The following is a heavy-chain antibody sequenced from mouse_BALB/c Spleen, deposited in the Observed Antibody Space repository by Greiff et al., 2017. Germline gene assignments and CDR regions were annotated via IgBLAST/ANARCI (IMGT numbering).Heavy chain of an antibody. Sequence: QVQLKESGAELARPGASVKLSCKASGYTFTSYWMQWVKQRPGQGLEWIGAIYPGDGDTRYTQKFKGKATLTADKSSSTAYMQLSSLASEDSAVYYCARSYDYDFDYWGQGTTLTVAS. D-gene: IGHD2-4*01. V-gene: IGHV1-87*01. CDR3: ARSYDYDFDY. CDR1: GYTFTSYW. CDR2: IYPGDGDT. J-gene: IGHJ2*01.